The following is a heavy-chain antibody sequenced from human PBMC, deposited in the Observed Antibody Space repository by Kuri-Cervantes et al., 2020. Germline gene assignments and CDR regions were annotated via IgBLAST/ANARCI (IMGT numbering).Heavy chain of an antibody. CDR2: IYTSGST. J-gene: IGHJ6*02. V-gene: IGHV4-61*02. D-gene: IGHD3-3*01. Sequence: SETLSLTCTVSGGSISSGSYYWSWIRQPAGKGLEWIERIYTSGSTNYNPSLKSRVTISVDTSKNQFSLKLSSVTAADTAVYYCASGVVITGIGYYYGMDVWGQGTTVTVSS. CDR3: ASGVVITGIGYYYGMDV. CDR1: GGSISSGSYY.